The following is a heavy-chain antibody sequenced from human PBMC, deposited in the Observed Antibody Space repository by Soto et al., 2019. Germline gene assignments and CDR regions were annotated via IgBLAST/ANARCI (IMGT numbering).Heavy chain of an antibody. Sequence: GASVKVSCKASGYTFTSYYMHWVRQAPGQGLEWMGIINPSGGSTSYAQKFQGRVTMTRDTSTSTVYMELSSLRSEDTAVYYCARDHLQWDTAMVMIGPYWGQGTLVTVSS. J-gene: IGHJ4*02. CDR1: GYTFTSYY. CDR3: ARDHLQWDTAMVMIGPY. CDR2: INPSGGST. D-gene: IGHD5-18*01. V-gene: IGHV1-46*01.